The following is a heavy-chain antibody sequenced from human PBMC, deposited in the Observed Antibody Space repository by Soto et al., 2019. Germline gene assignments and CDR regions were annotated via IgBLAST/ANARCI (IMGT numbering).Heavy chain of an antibody. J-gene: IGHJ6*02. V-gene: IGHV3-53*01. CDR1: GFTVSNNY. CDR2: IYSGGST. Sequence: PGRSHRLRYAASGFTVSNNYMSWVRQAPGKGLEWVSVIYSGGSTYYADSVKGRFTISRDNSKNTLYLQMNSLRAEDTALYYCAKCRSSWVESGMDVWGQGTTVTVSS. CDR3: AKCRSSWVESGMDV.